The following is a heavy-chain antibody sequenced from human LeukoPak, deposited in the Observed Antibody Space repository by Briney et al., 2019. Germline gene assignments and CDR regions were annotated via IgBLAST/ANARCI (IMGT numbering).Heavy chain of an antibody. J-gene: IGHJ4*02. Sequence: GGSLRLSCAASGVTFSSYAMSWVRQAPGKGLEWVSGISGSGGSTYYADSVKGRFTISRDNSKNRLYLQMNSLRADDTAVYYCAKGMAAAGMRYFDYWGQGTLVPVSS. CDR1: GVTFSSYA. CDR2: ISGSGGST. CDR3: AKGMAAAGMRYFDY. D-gene: IGHD6-13*01. V-gene: IGHV3-23*01.